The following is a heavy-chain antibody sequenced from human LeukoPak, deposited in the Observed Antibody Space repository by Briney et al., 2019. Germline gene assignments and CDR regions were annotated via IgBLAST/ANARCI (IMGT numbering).Heavy chain of an antibody. Sequence: SETLSLTCTVSGGSISSYYWSWIRQPPGKGLEWIGYIYYSGSTNYNPSLKSRVTISVDTSKNQFSLKLSSVPAADTAVYYCARDIEDCSGGSCLGDAFDIWGQGTMVTVSS. CDR1: GGSISSYY. CDR2: IYYSGST. J-gene: IGHJ3*02. V-gene: IGHV4-59*01. CDR3: ARDIEDCSGGSCLGDAFDI. D-gene: IGHD2-15*01.